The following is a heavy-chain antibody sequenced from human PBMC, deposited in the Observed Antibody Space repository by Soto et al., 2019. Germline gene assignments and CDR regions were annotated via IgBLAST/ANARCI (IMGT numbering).Heavy chain of an antibody. CDR2: ISAYNGNT. CDR1: GYTFTSYG. D-gene: IGHD6-19*01. Sequence: ASVKVSCKASGYTFTSYGISWVRQAPGQGLEWMGWISAYNGNTNYAQKLQGRVTMTTDTSTSAAYMELRSLRSDDTAVYYCARVVQVAGNDDFDIWGQGTMVTVSS. CDR3: ARVVQVAGNDDFDI. V-gene: IGHV1-18*01. J-gene: IGHJ3*02.